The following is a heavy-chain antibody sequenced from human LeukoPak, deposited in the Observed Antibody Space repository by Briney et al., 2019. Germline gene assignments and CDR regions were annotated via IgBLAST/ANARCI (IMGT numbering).Heavy chain of an antibody. D-gene: IGHD3-22*01. CDR1: GFTFSSYS. CDR2: ISSSSSTI. CDR3: AKEDDSSGYGDY. Sequence: GGSLRLSCAASGFTFSSYSMNWVRQAPGKGLEWVSYISSSSSTIYYADSVKGRFTISRDNSKNTLYLQMNSLRAEDTAVYYCAKEDDSSGYGDYWGQGTLVTVSS. V-gene: IGHV3-48*01. J-gene: IGHJ4*02.